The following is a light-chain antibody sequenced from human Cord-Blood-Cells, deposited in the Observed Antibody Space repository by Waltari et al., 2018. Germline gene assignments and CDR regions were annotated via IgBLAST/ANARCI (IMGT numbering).Light chain of an antibody. CDR3: QQYNNWPQGPRT. V-gene: IGKV3-15*01. Sequence: EIVMTQSPATLSVSPVERATLSCRASQSVSSNLAWYQQKPGQAPRLLIYGASTRATGIPARFSGSGSGTEFTLTISSLQSEDFAVYYCQQYNNWPQGPRTFGQGTKLEIK. CDR2: GAS. J-gene: IGKJ2*01. CDR1: QSVSSN.